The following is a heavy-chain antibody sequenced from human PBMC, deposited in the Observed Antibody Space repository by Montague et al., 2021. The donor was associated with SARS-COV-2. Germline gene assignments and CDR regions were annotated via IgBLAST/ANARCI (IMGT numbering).Heavy chain of an antibody. V-gene: IGHV4-34*01. Sequence: SETLSLTCAVYGGSFSGYYWSWIRQPPGKGLEWIGEVNLSGSTNXNPSLKSRVTISVDTSKNQFSLKLSSVTAADTAVYYCSRVKSISSWVSQPAPVWGKGTTVTVSS. J-gene: IGHJ6*04. CDR2: VNLSGST. CDR3: SRVKSISSWVSQPAPV. D-gene: IGHD6-6*01. CDR1: GGSFSGYY.